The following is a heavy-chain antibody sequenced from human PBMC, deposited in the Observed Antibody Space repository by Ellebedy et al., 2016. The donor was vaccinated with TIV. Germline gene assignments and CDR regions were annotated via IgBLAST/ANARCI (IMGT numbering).Heavy chain of an antibody. Sequence: GSLRLXCIVSGGSFTSYYWSWIRQSAGKGLEWIGRIFMSGSTSYNPSLKNRVTMSVDASTTQLSLNLSSVTAADTAVYFCARLRQSRDRSHWYFDLWGRGTLVTVSS. CDR2: IFMSGST. CDR1: GGSFTSYY. J-gene: IGHJ2*01. D-gene: IGHD1-14*01. V-gene: IGHV4-4*07. CDR3: ARLRQSRDRSHWYFDL.